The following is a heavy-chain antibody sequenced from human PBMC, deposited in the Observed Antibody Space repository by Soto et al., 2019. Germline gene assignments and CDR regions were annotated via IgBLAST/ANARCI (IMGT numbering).Heavy chain of an antibody. D-gene: IGHD2-15*01. CDR1: GGSISSSSYY. CDR3: ARYCSGGSCQGGSDY. CDR2: IYYSGST. V-gene: IGHV4-39*01. Sequence: PSETLSLTCTVSGGSISSSSYYWGWIRQPPGKGLEWIGSIYYSGSTYYSPSLKSRVTISVDTSRNQFSLKLSSVTAADTAVYYCARYCSGGSCQGGSDYWGQGTLVTVSS. J-gene: IGHJ4*02.